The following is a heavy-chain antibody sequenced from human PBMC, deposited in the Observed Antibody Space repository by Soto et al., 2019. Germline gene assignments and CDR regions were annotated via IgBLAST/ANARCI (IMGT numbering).Heavy chain of an antibody. D-gene: IGHD2-15*01. CDR2: MYYSGST. CDR3: ARGTVLVVAANKYTDAFDF. J-gene: IGHJ3*01. V-gene: IGHV4-59*01. CDR1: GGSISSYY. Sequence: SETLSLTCTVSGGSISSYYLNWIRQSPGKGLEWIGYMYYSGSTKYNPSLKSRVTISVDTSKNQFSLNLRSVTAADTAVYYCARGTVLVVAANKYTDAFDFWGQGTMVTVSS.